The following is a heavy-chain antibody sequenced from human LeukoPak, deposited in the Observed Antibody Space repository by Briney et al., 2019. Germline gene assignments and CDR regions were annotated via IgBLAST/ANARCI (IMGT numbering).Heavy chain of an antibody. CDR1: GFIFSSYA. D-gene: IGHD3-10*01. Sequence: GGSLRLSCAASGFIFSSYAMSWVRQAPGKGLEWVSAISGSGYSTNYADSVKGRFSISRDNSKNTQFLQMNSLRAEDTALYYCAKSLTMVNWFDPWGQGTLVTVSS. CDR3: AKSLTMVNWFDP. CDR2: ISGSGYST. V-gene: IGHV3-23*01. J-gene: IGHJ5*02.